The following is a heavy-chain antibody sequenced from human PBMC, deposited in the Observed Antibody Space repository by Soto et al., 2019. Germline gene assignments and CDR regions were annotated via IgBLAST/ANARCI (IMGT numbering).Heavy chain of an antibody. J-gene: IGHJ6*03. CDR2: ISANNGDT. D-gene: IGHD3-16*01. V-gene: IGHV1-18*01. CDR3: ARMIQRSILDYSHYIDV. Sequence: QVQLVQSGGEVRKPGASVKVSCKASGYTFTSHGISWVRQAPGHGLEWMAWISANNGDTNYAQKFQGRVTVTTDTSPSTAYMEPTSLRSEDTAVYYCARMIQRSILDYSHYIDVWGQGTNLTVSS. CDR1: GYTFTSHG.